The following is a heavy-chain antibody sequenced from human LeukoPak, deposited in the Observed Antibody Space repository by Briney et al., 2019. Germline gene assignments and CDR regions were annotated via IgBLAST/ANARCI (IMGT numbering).Heavy chain of an antibody. J-gene: IGHJ6*03. Sequence: SETLSLTCTVSHYSISSTYYWGWIRQPPGKGLEWIASIYHSGSTHYNPSLKSRVTISVDTSKNQFSLKLSSVTAADTAVYYCARSDNYYYMDVWGKGTTVTVSS. CDR1: HYSISSTYY. CDR3: ARSDNYYYMDV. CDR2: IYHSGST. D-gene: IGHD2-21*01. V-gene: IGHV4-38-2*02.